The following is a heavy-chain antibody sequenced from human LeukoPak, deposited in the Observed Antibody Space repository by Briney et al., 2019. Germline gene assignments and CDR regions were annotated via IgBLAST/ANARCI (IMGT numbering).Heavy chain of an antibody. CDR3: AKNVMVKRYIDY. V-gene: IGHV3-23*01. Sequence: GGSLRLSCAASGFILNNHAMSWVRQAPGKGLQWISVISGSGRTMEYEDSVKGRFTISRDNSKNTLSLQMNSLRVEDTAIYYCAKNVMVKRYIDYWGQGTLVTVSS. J-gene: IGHJ4*02. CDR2: ISGSGRTM. D-gene: IGHD5-18*01. CDR1: GFILNNHA.